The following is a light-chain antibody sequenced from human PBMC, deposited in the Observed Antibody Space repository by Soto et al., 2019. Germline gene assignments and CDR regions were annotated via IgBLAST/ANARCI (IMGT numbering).Light chain of an antibody. J-gene: IGLJ2*01. V-gene: IGLV2-8*01. CDR3: TSYGGRSSNHVV. CDR1: SRDVGGNNY. CDR2: EVS. Sequence: QSALTQPPSASGSPGQSVTISCTATSRDVGGNNYVSWYQQHPGKAPKVMIYEVSQRPSGVPDRFSGSKSGNTASLTVSGLQAEDEADYYCTSYGGRSSNHVVFGGGTKVTVL.